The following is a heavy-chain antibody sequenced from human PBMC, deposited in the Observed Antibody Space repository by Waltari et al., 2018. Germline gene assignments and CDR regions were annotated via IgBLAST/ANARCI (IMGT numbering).Heavy chain of an antibody. V-gene: IGHV4-38-2*01. CDR1: GYSISSGYY. D-gene: IGHD6-13*01. J-gene: IGHJ4*02. Sequence: QVQLQESGPGLVKPSETLSLTCAVSGYSISSGYYWGWIRQPPGKGLEWIGSIYTSGGTYSTPSLKSRVTISVDTSKNQFSLKLSSVTAADTAVYYCARAPSRIAAAGTGYFDYWGQGTLVTVSS. CDR2: IYTSGGT. CDR3: ARAPSRIAAAGTGYFDY.